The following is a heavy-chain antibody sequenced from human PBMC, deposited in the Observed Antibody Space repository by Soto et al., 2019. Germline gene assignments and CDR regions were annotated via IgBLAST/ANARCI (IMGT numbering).Heavy chain of an antibody. V-gene: IGHV3-30-3*01. CDR3: ASPYFYDSSPYYPPTYYYYGIDV. CDR1: GFLFSSYA. Sequence: QAQLVESGGGVVQPGRSLRLSCAGSGFLFSSYALHWVRQAPGKGLEWVAVISYDGINKYYADSVKGRFTISRDNAKNTLTLQMNSLRVEDTAVYYCASPYFYDSSPYYPPTYYYYGIDVWGQGTTVTVSS. J-gene: IGHJ6*02. D-gene: IGHD3-22*01. CDR2: ISYDGINK.